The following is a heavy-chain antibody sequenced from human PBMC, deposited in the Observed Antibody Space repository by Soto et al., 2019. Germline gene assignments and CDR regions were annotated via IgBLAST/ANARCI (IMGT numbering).Heavy chain of an antibody. CDR3: AKARVPYCTNGVCYLFDY. CDR2: ISGSGGST. D-gene: IGHD2-8*01. J-gene: IGHJ4*02. Sequence: GGSLRLSCAASGFTFSSYGMSWVRQAPGKGLEWVSGISGSGGSTYYADSVKGRFTISRDNSKNTLYLQMNSLRAEDTAVYYCAKARVPYCTNGVCYLFDYWGQGTLVTVSS. CDR1: GFTFSSYG. V-gene: IGHV3-23*01.